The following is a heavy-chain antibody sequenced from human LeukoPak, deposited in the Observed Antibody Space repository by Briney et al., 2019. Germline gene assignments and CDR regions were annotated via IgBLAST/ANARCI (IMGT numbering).Heavy chain of an antibody. Sequence: GGSLRLSCAASGFTFSSYSMNWVRQAPGKGLEWVANIKQDGSEKNYVDSVKGRFTISRDNAKNSLYLQMNSLRAEDTAVYYCARYCSGSCPEYYFDYWGQGTLLTVSS. CDR3: ARYCSGSCPEYYFDY. J-gene: IGHJ4*02. CDR1: GFTFSSYS. CDR2: IKQDGSEK. D-gene: IGHD2-15*01. V-gene: IGHV3-7*01.